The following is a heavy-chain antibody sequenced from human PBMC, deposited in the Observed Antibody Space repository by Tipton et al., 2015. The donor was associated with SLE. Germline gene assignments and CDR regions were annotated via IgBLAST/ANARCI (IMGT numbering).Heavy chain of an antibody. J-gene: IGHJ4*02. CDR3: AKEPYDSIGYYSDN. CDR1: GFSFSNYA. V-gene: IGHV3-23*01. D-gene: IGHD3-22*01. Sequence: GSLRLSCAASGFSFSNYAMAWVRQGPGKGLEWVSSISGSGGNTNYEDSVKGRFTISRDNSKNTLYLQMNSLRAEDTAVYSCAKEPYDSIGYYSDNWGRGTLVTVSS. CDR2: ISGSGGNT.